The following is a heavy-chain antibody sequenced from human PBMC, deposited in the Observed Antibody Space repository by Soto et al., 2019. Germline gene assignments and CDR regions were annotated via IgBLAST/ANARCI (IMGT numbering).Heavy chain of an antibody. CDR1: GGSISSSSYY. D-gene: IGHD2-15*01. CDR2: IYYSGST. Sequence: SETLSLTCTVSGGSISSSSYYWGWIRQPPGKGLEWIGSIYYSGSTYYNPSLKSRVTISVDTSKNQFSLKLSSVTAADTAVYYCARHPWWFKNWFDPWGQGTLVTVAS. J-gene: IGHJ5*02. CDR3: ARHPWWFKNWFDP. V-gene: IGHV4-39*01.